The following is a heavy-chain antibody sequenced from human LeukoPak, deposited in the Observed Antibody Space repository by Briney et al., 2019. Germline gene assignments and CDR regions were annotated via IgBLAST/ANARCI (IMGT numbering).Heavy chain of an antibody. Sequence: GASVKVSCKASGYTFTSYGISWVRQAPGQGLEWMGWISAYNGNTNYAQKLHGRVTMTTDTSTSTAYMEPRSLRSDDTAVYYCARDPGYYGSGSYYKYPFDYWGQGTLVTVSS. D-gene: IGHD3-10*01. CDR1: GYTFTSYG. CDR3: ARDPGYYGSGSYYKYPFDY. J-gene: IGHJ4*02. V-gene: IGHV1-18*01. CDR2: ISAYNGNT.